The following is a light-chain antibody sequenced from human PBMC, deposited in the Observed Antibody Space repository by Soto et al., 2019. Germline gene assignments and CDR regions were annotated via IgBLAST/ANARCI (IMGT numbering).Light chain of an antibody. CDR2: EDN. Sequence: NFMLTQPHSVSESPGKTVTISCTRISGSIASNYVQWYQQRPGSSPTTVIYEDNQRPSGVPDRFSGSIDSSANSASLTISGLKTEDEADYFGQSYDSSNVVFGGGTKLTVL. CDR3: QSYDSSNVV. V-gene: IGLV6-57*01. CDR1: SGSIASNY. J-gene: IGLJ2*01.